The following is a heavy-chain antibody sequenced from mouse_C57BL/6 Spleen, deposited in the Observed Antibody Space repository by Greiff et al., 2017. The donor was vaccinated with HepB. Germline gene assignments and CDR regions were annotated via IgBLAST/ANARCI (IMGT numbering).Heavy chain of an antibody. CDR2: INPSNGGT. Sequence: QVQLQQPGTELVKPGASVKLSCKASGYTFTSYWMHWVKQRPGQGLEWIGNINPSNGGTNYNEKFKSKATLTVDKSSSTAYMQLSSLTSEDSAVYYCEREEKTTVVESAMDDWGKGTSVTVPS. V-gene: IGHV1-53*01. J-gene: IGHJ4*01. CDR1: GYTFTSYW. CDR3: EREEKTTVVESAMDD. D-gene: IGHD1-1*01.